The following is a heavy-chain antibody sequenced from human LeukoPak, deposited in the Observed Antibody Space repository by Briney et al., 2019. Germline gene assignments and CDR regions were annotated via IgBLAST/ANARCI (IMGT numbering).Heavy chain of an antibody. Sequence: SETLSLTCTVSGDSISSYYWSWIRQPPGQGLEWIGYIYYSGSTKYNPSLKSRITISVDTSKNQFSLKLNSVTAADTAVYHCARVLSIVVVPGATFWFDPWGQGTLVTVSS. CDR1: GDSISSYY. CDR2: IYYSGST. J-gene: IGHJ5*02. CDR3: ARVLSIVVVPGATFWFDP. D-gene: IGHD2-2*01. V-gene: IGHV4-59*12.